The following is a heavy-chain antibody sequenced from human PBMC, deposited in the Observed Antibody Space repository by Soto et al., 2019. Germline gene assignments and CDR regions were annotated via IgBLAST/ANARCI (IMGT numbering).Heavy chain of an antibody. CDR2: IIPIFGTA. D-gene: IGHD6-19*01. CDR1: GGTFSSYA. V-gene: IGHV1-69*01. Sequence: QVQLVQSGAEVKKPGSSVKVSCKASGGTFSSYAISWVRQAPGQGLEWMGGIIPIFGTANYAQKFQGRVTITADESTSTAYIELGSLGSEDTAVYYCASSYPGIAVSGTRLNWFDPWGQGTLVTVSS. J-gene: IGHJ5*02. CDR3: ASSYPGIAVSGTRLNWFDP.